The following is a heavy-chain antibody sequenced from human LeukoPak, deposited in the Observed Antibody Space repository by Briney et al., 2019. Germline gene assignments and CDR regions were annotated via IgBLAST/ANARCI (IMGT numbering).Heavy chain of an antibody. CDR2: INHSGST. CDR3: ARLFYYDSSGYPDY. J-gene: IGHJ4*02. D-gene: IGHD3-22*01. Sequence: PSETLSLTCTVFGDSIRSYYWSWIRQPPGKGLEWIGYINHSGSTNSNLALKSRVTISVDTSKNQFSLNLSSVTAADTAVYYCARLFYYDSSGYPDYWGQGTLVTVSS. V-gene: IGHV4-59*08. CDR1: GDSIRSYY.